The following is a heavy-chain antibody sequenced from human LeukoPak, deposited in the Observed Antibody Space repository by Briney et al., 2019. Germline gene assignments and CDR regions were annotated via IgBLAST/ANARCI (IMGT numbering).Heavy chain of an antibody. CDR3: ARERHYYDSSGYYGY. CDR1: GYTFTGYY. J-gene: IGHJ4*02. CDR2: INPNSGGT. Sequence: ASVKVSCKASGYTFTGYYMHWVRQAPGQGLEWMGWINPNSGGTNYAQKFQGRVTMTRDTSISTAYMELSRLRSDDTAVYYCARERHYYDSSGYYGYWGQGTLVTVSS. D-gene: IGHD3-22*01. V-gene: IGHV1-2*02.